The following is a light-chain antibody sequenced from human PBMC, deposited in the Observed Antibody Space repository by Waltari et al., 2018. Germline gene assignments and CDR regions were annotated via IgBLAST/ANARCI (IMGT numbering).Light chain of an antibody. Sequence: SYVLTQPSSVSVAPGKTATITCGGNNIGSKSVHWYQQKPGQAPVLVISYDGDRHSGIPERFSGSNSGSTATLTISRVEVGDEADYYCQVWDSSGDGVFGGGTKLTVL. CDR3: QVWDSSGDGV. V-gene: IGLV3-21*04. CDR2: YDG. CDR1: NIGSKS. J-gene: IGLJ3*02.